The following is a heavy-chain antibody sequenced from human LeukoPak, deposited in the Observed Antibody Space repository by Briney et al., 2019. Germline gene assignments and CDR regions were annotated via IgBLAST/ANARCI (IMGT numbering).Heavy chain of an antibody. D-gene: IGHD1-1*01. CDR1: GFTFSSYT. J-gene: IGHJ4*02. V-gene: IGHV3-21*01. CDR2: IGSSGSYI. Sequence: GGSLRLSCAASGFTFSSYTMNWVRQAPGKGLEWVSSIGSSGSYIYYADSVKGRFTISRDNAENSLYLQMNSLRAEDTAVYYCARDVQIDYWGQGTLVTVSS. CDR3: ARDVQIDY.